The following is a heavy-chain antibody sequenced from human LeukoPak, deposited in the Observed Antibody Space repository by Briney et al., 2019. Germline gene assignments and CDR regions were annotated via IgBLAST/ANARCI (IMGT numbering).Heavy chain of an antibody. CDR3: AREETANNWFDP. CDR1: GGSISSYY. CDR2: IYYSGST. D-gene: IGHD5-24*01. V-gene: IGHV4-59*01. Sequence: PSETLSLTCTVSGGSISSYYCSWIRQPPGKGLEWIGYIYYSGSTNYNPSLKSRVTISVDTSKNQFSLKLSSVTAADTAVYYCAREETANNWFDPWGQGTLVTVSS. J-gene: IGHJ5*02.